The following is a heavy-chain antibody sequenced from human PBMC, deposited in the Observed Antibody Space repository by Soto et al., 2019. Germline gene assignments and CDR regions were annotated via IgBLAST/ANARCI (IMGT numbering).Heavy chain of an antibody. Sequence: ETLSLTCAVYGGSFSGYYWSWIRQPPGKGLEWIGEINHSGSTNYNPSLKSRVTISVDTSKNQFSLKLSSVTAADTAVYYCARLGRRDSGWYGVVDVWGQGTKVTVSS. J-gene: IGHJ6*02. D-gene: IGHD6-19*01. V-gene: IGHV4-34*01. CDR2: INHSGST. CDR3: ARLGRRDSGWYGVVDV. CDR1: GGSFSGYY.